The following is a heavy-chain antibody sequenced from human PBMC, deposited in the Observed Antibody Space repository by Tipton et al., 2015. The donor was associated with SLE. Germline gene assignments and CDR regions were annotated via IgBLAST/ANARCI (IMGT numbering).Heavy chain of an antibody. CDR1: GGSFSGYY. CDR2: ISSSSSYI. V-gene: IGHV3-21*03. Sequence: LTCAVYGGSFSGYYWSWIRQPPGKGLEWVSSISSSSSYIYYADSVKGRFTISRDNAKNSLYLQMNSLRAEDTAVYYCAKWSSGYPFDYWGQGTLVTVSS. D-gene: IGHD3-22*01. J-gene: IGHJ4*02. CDR3: AKWSSGYPFDY.